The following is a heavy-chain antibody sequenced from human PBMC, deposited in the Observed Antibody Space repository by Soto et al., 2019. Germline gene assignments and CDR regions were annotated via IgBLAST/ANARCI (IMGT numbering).Heavy chain of an antibody. V-gene: IGHV4-31*03. J-gene: IGHJ4*02. Sequence: PSETLSLTCTVSGGSISSGGYYWSWIRQHPGKGLEWIGYIYFSGSTYYNPSLKSRVTILVDTSKNQFSLKLSSVTAADTAVYYCARDQLTTPFDYWGQGTLVTVSS. D-gene: IGHD4-17*01. CDR1: GGSISSGGYY. CDR3: ARDQLTTPFDY. CDR2: IYFSGST.